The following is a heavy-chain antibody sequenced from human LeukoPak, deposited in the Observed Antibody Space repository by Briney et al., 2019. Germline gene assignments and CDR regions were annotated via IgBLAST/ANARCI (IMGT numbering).Heavy chain of an antibody. CDR2: INPNSGGT. J-gene: IGHJ4*02. CDR3: ARGLLGITGTLDY. V-gene: IGHV1-2*02. Sequence: ASVKVSCKASGYTFTGYHMHWVRQAPGQGLEWMGWINPNSGGTNYAQKFQGRVTMTRDTSISTAYMELSRLRSDDTAVYYCARGLLGITGTLDYWGQGTLVTVSS. D-gene: IGHD1-20*01. CDR1: GYTFTGYH.